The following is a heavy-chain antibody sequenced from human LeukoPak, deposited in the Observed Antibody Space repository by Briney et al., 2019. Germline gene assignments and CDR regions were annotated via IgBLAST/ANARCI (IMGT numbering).Heavy chain of an antibody. D-gene: IGHD3-10*01. CDR1: GYTFTGYY. CDR3: AREYYGSGSPYLTP. V-gene: IGHV1-2*02. J-gene: IGHJ5*02. Sequence: GASVKVSCKASGYTFTGYYMHWVRQAPGQGLEWMGWINPNSGGTNYAQKFQGRVTMTRDTSISTAYMELSRLRSDDTAVYYCAREYYGSGSPYLTPWGQGTLVTVSS. CDR2: INPNSGGT.